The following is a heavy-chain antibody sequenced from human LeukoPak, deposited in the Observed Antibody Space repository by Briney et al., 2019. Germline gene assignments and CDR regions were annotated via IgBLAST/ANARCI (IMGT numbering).Heavy chain of an antibody. CDR1: GGSISSYY. V-gene: IGHV4-4*07. CDR2: IYTSGST. Sequence: KPSETLSLTCTVSGGSISSYYWSWIRQPAGKGLEWIGRIYTSGSTNYNPSLKSRVSMSVDTSKNQCTLKLSSVTAADTAVYYCARVGDYALKDWGQGTLVTVSS. J-gene: IGHJ4*02. CDR3: ARVGDYALKD. D-gene: IGHD3-16*01.